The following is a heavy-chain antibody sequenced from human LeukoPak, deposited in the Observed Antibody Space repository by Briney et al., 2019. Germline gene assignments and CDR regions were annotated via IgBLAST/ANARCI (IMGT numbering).Heavy chain of an antibody. J-gene: IGHJ4*02. Sequence: SETLSLTCTVSGGSISSYYWSWIRQPPGKGLEWIGYIYYSGSTNYNPSLKSRVTISVDTSKNQFSLKLSSVTAADTAVYYCASLGVAAAAPDYWGQGTLVTVFS. CDR2: IYYSGST. D-gene: IGHD6-13*01. V-gene: IGHV4-59*08. CDR3: ASLGVAAAAPDY. CDR1: GGSISSYY.